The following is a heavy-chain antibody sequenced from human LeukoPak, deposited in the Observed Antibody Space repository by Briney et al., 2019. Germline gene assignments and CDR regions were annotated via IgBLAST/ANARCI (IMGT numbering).Heavy chain of an antibody. V-gene: IGHV4-38-2*02. D-gene: IGHD6-13*01. J-gene: IGHJ4*02. CDR3: ASSNWLRDANFDS. CDR2: IYHSGST. CDR1: GYSITSGYY. Sequence: SETLSLTCTVSGYSITSGYYWGWIRQPPGKGLEWIGSIYHSGSTHYNPSLKSRVTISVDTPKNQFSLKLTSVTASDSAVYYCASSNWLRDANFDSWGQGTLVTVSS.